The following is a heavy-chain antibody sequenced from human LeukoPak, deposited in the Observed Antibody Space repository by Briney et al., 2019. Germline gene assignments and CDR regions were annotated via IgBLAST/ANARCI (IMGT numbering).Heavy chain of an antibody. J-gene: IGHJ4*02. Sequence: SQTLSRTCTVSGGSISSGSYYWSWIRQPAGKGLEWIGRINTSGSTNYNPSLKSRVTISVDTSKNQFSLKLSSVTAADTAVYYCAREETYYYDSSGYYLYYFDYWGQGTLVTVSS. CDR2: INTSGST. CDR3: AREETYYYDSSGYYLYYFDY. V-gene: IGHV4-61*02. CDR1: GGSISSGSYY. D-gene: IGHD3-22*01.